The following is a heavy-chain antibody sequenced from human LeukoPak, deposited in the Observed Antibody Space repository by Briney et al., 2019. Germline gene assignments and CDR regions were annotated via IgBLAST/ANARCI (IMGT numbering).Heavy chain of an antibody. J-gene: IGHJ5*02. D-gene: IGHD2-15*01. Sequence: ASVKVSCKASGFALTTYNIVWLRQAPGQGLEWVGWVTAFNENTHYSRRFQGRVTMTRDTSISTVYMELSRLRSDDTAVYYCARDRLRLGYERTNWFDPWGQGTLVTVSS. CDR1: GFALTTYN. CDR3: ARDRLRLGYERTNWFDP. CDR2: VTAFNENT. V-gene: IGHV1-18*01.